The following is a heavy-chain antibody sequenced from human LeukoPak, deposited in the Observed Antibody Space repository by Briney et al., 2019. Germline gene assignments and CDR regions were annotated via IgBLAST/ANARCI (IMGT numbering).Heavy chain of an antibody. V-gene: IGHV3-72*01. CDR1: GFTFSDHY. D-gene: IGHD3-10*01. J-gene: IGHJ4*01. CDR2: SRDKGNSYTT. Sequence: GGSLRLSCAASGFTFSDHYIDWVRQAPGKGLEWVGRSRDKGNSYTTAYAASVRGRFTIARDDSKNSLYLQMNSLKIEDTAVYYCTKLARAPRDFDYWGQGTLVTVSS. CDR3: TKLARAPRDFDY.